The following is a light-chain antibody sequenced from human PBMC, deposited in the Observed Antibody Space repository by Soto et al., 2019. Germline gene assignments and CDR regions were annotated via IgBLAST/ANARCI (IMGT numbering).Light chain of an antibody. CDR3: HQRQSWPYT. Sequence: EIVLTQSPATLSSFPGDRVTLSCRASQYINTRLAWYQHRPGQAPRLFIFQTSIRAAGIPARFSASGSGTDFTLTISDVQPEDFALYHCHQRQSWPYTFGQRTRVNIK. CDR2: QTS. V-gene: IGKV3-11*01. J-gene: IGKJ1*01. CDR1: QYINTR.